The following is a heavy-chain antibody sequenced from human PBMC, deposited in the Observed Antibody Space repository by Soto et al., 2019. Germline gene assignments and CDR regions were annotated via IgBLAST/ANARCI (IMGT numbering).Heavy chain of an antibody. CDR2: IWYDGSNK. D-gene: IGHD2-2*01. CDR3: ARVGEDIVVVPAADRGEMYV. Sequence: PGGSLRLSCAASGFTFSSYGMHWVRQAPGKGLEWVAVIWYDGSNKYYADSVKGRFTISRDNSKNTLYLQMSSLRAEDTAVYYCARVGEDIVVVPAADRGEMYVWAKGTTVTVSS. V-gene: IGHV3-33*01. J-gene: IGHJ6*04. CDR1: GFTFSSYG.